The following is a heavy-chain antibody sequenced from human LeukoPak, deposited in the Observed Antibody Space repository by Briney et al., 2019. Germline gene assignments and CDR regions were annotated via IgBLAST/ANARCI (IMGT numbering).Heavy chain of an antibody. J-gene: IGHJ4*02. CDR2: ISYDGSNK. Sequence: PGGSLRLTCAASGFTFSSYAMHWVRQAPGKGLEWVAVISYDGSNKYYADSVKGRFTISRDNSKNTLYLQMNSLRAEDTAVYYCARARILTGYIIDYWGQGTLVTVSS. CDR1: GFTFSSYA. D-gene: IGHD3-9*01. CDR3: ARARILTGYIIDY. V-gene: IGHV3-30*04.